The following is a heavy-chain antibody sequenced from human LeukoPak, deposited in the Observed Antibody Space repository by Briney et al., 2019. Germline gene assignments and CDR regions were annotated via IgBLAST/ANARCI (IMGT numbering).Heavy chain of an antibody. J-gene: IGHJ4*02. CDR2: ISGSGGST. Sequence: GGSLRLSCAASGFTFSSYAMSWVRQAPGKGLEWVSAISGSGGSTYYADSVKGRFTISRDNSKNTLYLQMNSLRAEDTAVYYCARGTPSYCSGGSCYSDYFDYWGQGTLVTVSS. CDR3: ARGTPSYCSGGSCYSDYFDY. CDR1: GFTFSSYA. D-gene: IGHD2-15*01. V-gene: IGHV3-23*01.